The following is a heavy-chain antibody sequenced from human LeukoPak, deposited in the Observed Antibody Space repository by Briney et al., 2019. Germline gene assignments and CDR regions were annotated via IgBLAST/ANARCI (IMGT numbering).Heavy chain of an antibody. D-gene: IGHD2-2*01. CDR3: ATDGPRYCSSTSCYVDY. J-gene: IGHJ4*01. V-gene: IGHV3-21*01. CDR2: ISSSSSYI. CDR1: GFTFSSYS. Sequence: GGSLRLSCAASGFTFSSYSMNWVRQAPGKGLEWVSSISSSSSYIYYADSVKGRFTISRDNAKNSLYLQMNSLRTEDTAVYYCATDGPRYCSSTSCYVDYWGQGTLVTVSS.